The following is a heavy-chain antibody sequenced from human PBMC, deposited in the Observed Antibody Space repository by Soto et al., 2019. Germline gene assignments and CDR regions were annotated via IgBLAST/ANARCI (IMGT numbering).Heavy chain of an antibody. J-gene: IGHJ6*02. CDR3: ARGRLHPYYYYGMDV. Sequence: QVQLQESGPGLVKPSQTLSLTCPVSGGSISSGGYYWSWIRQHPGKGLEWIGYIYYSGSTYYNPSLKSRVTISVDTSKNQFSLKLSSVTAADTAVYYCARGRLHPYYYYGMDVWGQGTTVTVSS. CDR2: IYYSGST. CDR1: GGSISSGGYY. V-gene: IGHV4-31*03. D-gene: IGHD4-4*01.